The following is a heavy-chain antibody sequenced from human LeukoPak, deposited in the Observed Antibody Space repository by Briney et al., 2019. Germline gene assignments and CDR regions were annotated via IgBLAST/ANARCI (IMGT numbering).Heavy chain of an antibody. CDR1: GFIFSAYA. CDR2: IGTGGET. J-gene: IGHJ4*02. Sequence: PGGSLRLSCAASGFIFSAYAMSWVRQAPGQGLEWISVIGTGGETHYADSVRGRFTISRSNFKNTLYLQMNSLRAEDTAVYYCAKRVTVITKYFDSWGQGTLVTVSS. V-gene: IGHV3-23*01. CDR3: AKRVTVITKYFDS. D-gene: IGHD4-17*01.